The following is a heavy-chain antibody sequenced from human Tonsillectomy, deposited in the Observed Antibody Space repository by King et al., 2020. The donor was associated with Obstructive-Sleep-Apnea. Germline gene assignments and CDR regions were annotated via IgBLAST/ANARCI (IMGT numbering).Heavy chain of an antibody. D-gene: IGHD2-2*01. CDR3: AKDGHVNSPASDFDF. CDR1: GFTFTKYA. CDR2: IGAAGSGT. V-gene: IGHV3-23*04. J-gene: IGHJ4*02. Sequence: VQLVESGGGLVQPGGSLRLSCAASGFTFTKYAMNWVRQAPGKGLEWVAVIGAAGSGTSYADSVRGRFTFSRDNSKNTVYLQMNSLRVDDTAVYFCAKDGHVNSPASDFDFWGQGTLVAVSP.